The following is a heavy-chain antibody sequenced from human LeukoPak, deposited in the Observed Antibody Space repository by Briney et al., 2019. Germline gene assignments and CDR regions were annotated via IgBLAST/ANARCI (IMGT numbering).Heavy chain of an antibody. Sequence: PSETLSLTCAVYGGSFSGYYWGWIRQPPGKGLEWIGSFYYTGSIYYNPSVKSRVTISVDTSKSQFSLKLSSVTAADTAVYYCARNRMQLWLPFDYWGQGTLVTVSS. CDR3: ARNRMQLWLPFDY. CDR1: GGSFSGYY. V-gene: IGHV4-39*01. D-gene: IGHD5-18*01. CDR2: FYYTGSI. J-gene: IGHJ4*02.